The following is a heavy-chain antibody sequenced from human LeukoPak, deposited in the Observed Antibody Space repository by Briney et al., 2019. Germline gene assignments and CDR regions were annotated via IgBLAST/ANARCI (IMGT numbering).Heavy chain of an antibody. CDR2: SGNAGDT. J-gene: IGHJ4*02. V-gene: IGHV3-23*01. D-gene: IGHD3-22*01. CDR3: AKKTPGNYPYDY. CDR1: GFTFDVSA. Sequence: GGSLRLFCAASGFTFDVSAMNWVRQAPGEGLEWVSASGNAGDTYYADSVKGRFTISRDNYKKMLFLQMTSLRAEDTAVYYCAKKTPGNYPYDYWGQGTLVTVSP.